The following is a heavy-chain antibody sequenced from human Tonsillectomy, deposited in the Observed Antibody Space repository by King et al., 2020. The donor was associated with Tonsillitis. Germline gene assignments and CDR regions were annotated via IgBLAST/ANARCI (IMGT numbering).Heavy chain of an antibody. CDR3: ARAPEWLIRNDVPSYLDY. Sequence: VQLVESGGGVVQPGGSLRLSCAASGFTFSSYPMHWVRQAPGKGLEWVAVMSFNGAYKYADSVKGRFTISRDYSKNTLYLQMSSLRDEDTAVYYCARAPEWLIRNDVPSYLDYWGQGTLVIVSS. V-gene: IGHV3-30*04. CDR2: MSFNGAYK. CDR1: GFTFSSYP. J-gene: IGHJ4*02. D-gene: IGHD5-12*01.